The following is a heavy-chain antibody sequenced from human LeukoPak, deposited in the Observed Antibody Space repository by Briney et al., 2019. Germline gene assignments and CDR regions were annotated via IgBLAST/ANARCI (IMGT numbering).Heavy chain of an antibody. CDR1: GFTFSDYY. CDR2: ISSSGSTI. D-gene: IGHD1-26*01. CDR3: AKGGVGATKPPFDY. Sequence: GGSLRLSCAASGFTFSDYYMSWIRQAPGKGLEWVSYISSSGSTIYYADSVKGRFTISRDNSKNTLYLQMNSLRAEDTAVYYCAKGGVGATKPPFDYWGQGTLVTVSS. V-gene: IGHV3-11*04. J-gene: IGHJ4*02.